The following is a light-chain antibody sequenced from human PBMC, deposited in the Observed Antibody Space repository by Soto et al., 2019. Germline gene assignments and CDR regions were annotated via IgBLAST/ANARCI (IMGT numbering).Light chain of an antibody. Sequence: QSVRTQPPSASGTPGQRVTISCSGSGSSIGTNTVNWYRQLPGTAPKLLIYGDNQRPSGVPDRFSGSKSGTSASLAISGLQSEDEADYYCAAWDGSLNNVLFGGGT. J-gene: IGLJ2*01. CDR2: GDN. CDR1: GSSIGTNT. V-gene: IGLV1-44*01. CDR3: AAWDGSLNNVL.